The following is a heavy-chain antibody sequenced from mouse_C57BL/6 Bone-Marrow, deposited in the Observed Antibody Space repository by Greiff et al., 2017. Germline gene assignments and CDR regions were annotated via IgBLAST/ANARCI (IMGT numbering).Heavy chain of an antibody. J-gene: IGHJ2*01. CDR3: ARSGVTTGIDY. CDR1: GYTFTSYW. D-gene: IGHD2-2*01. V-gene: IGHV1-59*01. CDR2: IDPSDSYT. Sequence: VQLQQPGAELVRPGTSVKLSCKASGYTFTSYWMHWVKQRPGQGLEWIGVIDPSDSYTNYNQKFKGKATLTVDTSSSTAYMQLSSLTSEDSAVYYCARSGVTTGIDYWGQGTTLTVSS.